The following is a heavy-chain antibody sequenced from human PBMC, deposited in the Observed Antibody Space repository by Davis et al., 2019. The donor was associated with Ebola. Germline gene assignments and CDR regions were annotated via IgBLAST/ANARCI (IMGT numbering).Heavy chain of an antibody. CDR1: GDSISSSNW. CDR2: ISQSGST. V-gene: IGHV4-4*02. J-gene: IGHJ6*02. CDR3: ARGLGRYNWKRITTGYGMDV. Sequence: SETLSLTCAVSGDSISSSNWWSWVRQPPGKGLEWIGEISQSGSTNYNPSLKSRVTISVDKSKNQFSLKLSSVTAADTAVYYCARGLGRYNWKRITTGYGMDVWGQGTTVTVSS. D-gene: IGHD1-20*01.